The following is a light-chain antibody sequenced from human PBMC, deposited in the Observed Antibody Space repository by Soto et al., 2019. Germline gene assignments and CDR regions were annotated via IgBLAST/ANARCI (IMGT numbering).Light chain of an antibody. V-gene: IGLV2-14*01. CDR2: DVS. CDR3: SSYTSSSTLA. CDR1: SSDVGGYNY. J-gene: IGLJ2*01. Sequence: SVLTQPASVSGSPGQSITISCTGTSSDVGGYNYVSWYQQHPGKAPKLMIYDVSHRPSGVSNRFSGSKSGNTASLTISGLQAEDEADYYCSSYTSSSTLAFGGGTKLTVL.